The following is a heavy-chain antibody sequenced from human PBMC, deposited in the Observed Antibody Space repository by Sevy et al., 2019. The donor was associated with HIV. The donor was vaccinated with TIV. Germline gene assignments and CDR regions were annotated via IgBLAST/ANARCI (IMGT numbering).Heavy chain of an antibody. CDR3: ASEYSRIWYNSLDY. Sequence: GGSLRLSCAASGFTFSSYWMNWVRQAPGKGLEWVANIKEDGSEKYYVDSVKGRFTISRDNAKNSLYLQLNSLTAEDTAVYYCASEYSRIWYNSLDYWGQGTLVTISS. J-gene: IGHJ4*02. D-gene: IGHD6-13*01. V-gene: IGHV3-7*01. CDR2: IKEDGSEK. CDR1: GFTFSSYW.